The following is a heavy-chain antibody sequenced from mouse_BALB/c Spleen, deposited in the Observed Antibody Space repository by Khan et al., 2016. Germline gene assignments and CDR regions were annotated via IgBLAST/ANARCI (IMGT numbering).Heavy chain of an antibody. J-gene: IGHJ1*01. Sequence: EVQLQESGPGLVKPSQSLSLTCTVTGYSITSDYAWNWIRQFPGNKLEWMGYISYSGSTSYNPSLKSRISITRDTSKNQFFLQLNSVTTEDTATYYCARFYDGYYWYFDVRGAGTTVTVSS. CDR3: ARFYDGYYWYFDV. D-gene: IGHD2-3*01. CDR2: ISYSGST. V-gene: IGHV3-2*02. CDR1: GYSITSDYA.